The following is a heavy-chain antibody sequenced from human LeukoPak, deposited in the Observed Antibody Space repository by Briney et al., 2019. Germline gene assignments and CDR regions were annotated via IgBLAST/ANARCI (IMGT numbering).Heavy chain of an antibody. Sequence: SVKVSCKASGGTFSSYAISWVRQAPGQGLEWMGGIIPIFGTANYAQKFQGRVTITADESTSTAYMELSSLRSEDTAVYYCASSNQLLSRYFDYWGQGTLVTVSS. CDR3: ASSNQLLSRYFDY. CDR1: GGTFSSYA. V-gene: IGHV1-69*13. CDR2: IIPIFGTA. D-gene: IGHD2-2*01. J-gene: IGHJ4*02.